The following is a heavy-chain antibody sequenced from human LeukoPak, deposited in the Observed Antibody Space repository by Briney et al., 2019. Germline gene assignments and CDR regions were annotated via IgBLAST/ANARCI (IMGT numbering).Heavy chain of an antibody. CDR2: INHSGST. Sequence: PSETLSLTCAVYGGSFSGYYWSWIRQPPGKGLEWIGEINHSGSTNYNPSLKSRVTISVDTSKNQFSLKLSSVTAADTAVYYCAKIRGYRNHAFDIWGQGTMVTVSS. CDR3: AKIRGYRNHAFDI. D-gene: IGHD5-18*01. V-gene: IGHV4-34*01. J-gene: IGHJ3*02. CDR1: GGSFSGYY.